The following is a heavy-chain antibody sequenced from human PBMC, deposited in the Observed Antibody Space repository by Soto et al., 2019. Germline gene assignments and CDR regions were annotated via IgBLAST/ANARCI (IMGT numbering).Heavy chain of an antibody. CDR3: ARPHYDSNTFYYFFDY. J-gene: IGHJ4*02. D-gene: IGHD3-22*01. CDR2: IFHGGST. CDR1: GGSFSGYF. V-gene: IGHV4-34*12. Sequence: SETLSLTCAVYGGSFSGYFWSWIRQPPGKGLEWIGEIFHGGSTNYSPSLKSRVTISVDTSKNQFSLGLSPVTAADTAVYYCARPHYDSNTFYYFFDYWGQGTLVTVSS.